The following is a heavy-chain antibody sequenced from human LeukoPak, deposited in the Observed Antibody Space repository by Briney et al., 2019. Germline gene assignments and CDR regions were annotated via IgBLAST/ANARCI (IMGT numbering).Heavy chain of an antibody. Sequence: ASVKVSCKASGYTFSNYDINWVRQATGRGLEWMGWMNPNSGNTGYAQKFQGRVTMTRDTSINTAYMELSSLRSDDTAVYYCARGSQTIITTFCDNWGQGTLVTVSS. CDR1: GYTFSNYD. J-gene: IGHJ4*02. CDR3: ARGSQTIITTFCDN. V-gene: IGHV1-8*01. CDR2: MNPNSGNT. D-gene: IGHD3-22*01.